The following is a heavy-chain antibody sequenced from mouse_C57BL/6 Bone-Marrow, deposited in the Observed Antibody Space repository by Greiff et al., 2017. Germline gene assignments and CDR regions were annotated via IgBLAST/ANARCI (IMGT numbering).Heavy chain of an antibody. CDR2: IYPGSGNT. V-gene: IGHV1-76*01. CDR3: ARRGVYYGNYVAMDY. CDR1: GYTFTDYY. Sequence: QVQLQQSGAELVRPGASVKLSCKASGYTFTDYYINWVKQRPGQGLEWIARIYPGSGNTYYNEKFKGKATLTAEKSSSTAYMQLSSLTSEDSAVYFCARRGVYYGNYVAMDYWGQGTSVTVSS. D-gene: IGHD2-1*01. J-gene: IGHJ4*01.